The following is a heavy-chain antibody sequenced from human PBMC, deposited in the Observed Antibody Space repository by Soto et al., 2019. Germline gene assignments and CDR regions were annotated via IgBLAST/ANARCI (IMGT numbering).Heavy chain of an antibody. CDR2: ISSGGDIT. J-gene: IGHJ3*02. D-gene: IGHD2-21*01. CDR1: GFSFTNYA. CDR3: ATDQRGLGIAGYDAFDI. V-gene: IGHV3-23*01. Sequence: EVQLLPSGGGLVQPGGSLRLSCAASGFSFTNYAFNWVRQAPGKGLEWVSTISSGGDITYYAESVKGRFTSSRDNSRNTLYVQMNSLRVDDTAVYYCATDQRGLGIAGYDAFDIWGQGTMVTVSS.